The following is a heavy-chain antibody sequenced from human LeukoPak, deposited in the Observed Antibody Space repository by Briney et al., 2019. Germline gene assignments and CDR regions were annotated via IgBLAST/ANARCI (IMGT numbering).Heavy chain of an antibody. D-gene: IGHD3-10*01. CDR3: VRDDYYYNYNPV. J-gene: IGHJ4*02. V-gene: IGHV3-11*01. CDR2: ISSSGNTI. Sequence: GGSLRVSCSASGFTFSDYYMTWIRQAPGKGLEVVSSISSSGNTIYYADSVKGRFTISRDNAKNSLYLQMNGLRAEDTAVYYCVRDDYYYNYNPVWGQGTLVAVSS. CDR1: GFTFSDYY.